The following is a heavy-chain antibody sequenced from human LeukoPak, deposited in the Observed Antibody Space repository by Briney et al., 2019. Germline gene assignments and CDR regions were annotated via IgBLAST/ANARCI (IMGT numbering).Heavy chain of an antibody. D-gene: IGHD5/OR15-5a*01. CDR1: GFTFSDHA. V-gene: IGHV3-48*01. CDR2: ISSSSTII. J-gene: IGHJ4*02. CDR3: ARVTYSVSLTPFDY. Sequence: GGSLRLSCVGSGFTFSDHAMNWVRQAPGKGLEWVSTISSSSTIISYADSVKGQFTISRDNAKNSLYLQMNRLRAEDTAFYYCARVTYSVSLTPFDYWGQGTLVTVSS.